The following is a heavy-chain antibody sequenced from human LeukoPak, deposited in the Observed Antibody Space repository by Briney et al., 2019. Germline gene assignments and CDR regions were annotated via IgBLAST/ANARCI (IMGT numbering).Heavy chain of an antibody. CDR1: GYTFTSHY. V-gene: IGHV1-2*04. CDR2: INPNSGGT. CDR3: ARGLSITPYGSESYFLMGY. D-gene: IGHD3-10*01. J-gene: IGHJ4*02. Sequence: ASVKVSCKASGYTFTSHYMHWVRQAPGQGLEWMGWINPNSGGTNYAQKFQGWVTMTRDTSISTAYMELSRLRSDDTAVYYCARGLSITPYGSESYFLMGYWGQGTLVTVSS.